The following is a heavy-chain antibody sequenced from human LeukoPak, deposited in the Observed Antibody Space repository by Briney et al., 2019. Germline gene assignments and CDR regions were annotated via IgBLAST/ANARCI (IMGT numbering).Heavy chain of an antibody. CDR3: ATSFKYERLVRGFDP. D-gene: IGHD2-2*01. CDR1: GYTLTEIS. Sequence: GASVKVSCKVSGYTLTEISMHWVRQAPGKGLEWMGGFDPEDGETIYAQKFQGRVTMTEDTSTDTAYMELSSLRSEDTAVYYCATSFKYERLVRGFDPWGQGTLVTVSS. V-gene: IGHV1-24*01. J-gene: IGHJ5*02. CDR2: FDPEDGET.